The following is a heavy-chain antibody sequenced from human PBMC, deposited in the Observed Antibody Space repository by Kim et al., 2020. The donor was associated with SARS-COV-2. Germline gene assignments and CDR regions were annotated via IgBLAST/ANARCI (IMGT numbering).Heavy chain of an antibody. CDR2: INHSGST. D-gene: IGHD2-15*01. V-gene: IGHV4-34*01. CDR1: GGSFSGYY. Sequence: SETLSLTCAVYGGSFSGYYWSWIRQPPGKGLEWIGEINHSGSTNYNPSLKSRVTISVDTSKNQFSLKLSSVTAADTAVYYCARRYCSGGSCSSGWFDPWGQGTLVTVSS. CDR3: ARRYCSGGSCSSGWFDP. J-gene: IGHJ5*02.